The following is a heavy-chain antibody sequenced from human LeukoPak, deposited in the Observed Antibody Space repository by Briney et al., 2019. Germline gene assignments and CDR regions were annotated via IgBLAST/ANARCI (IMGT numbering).Heavy chain of an antibody. J-gene: IGHJ6*03. CDR1: DDSITIYY. CDR3: ARGRVSSSTWHSTYYYYFYMDV. Sequence: PSETLSLTCNVSDDSITIYYWTWIRQPPGKGLEWIGYIDHTGTTNYNPSLNSRVTISRDTSKNHFSLQLSSVTAADTAVYFCARGRVSSSTWHSTYYYYFYMDVWGKGTTVTVSS. V-gene: IGHV4-59*01. CDR2: IDHTGTT. D-gene: IGHD4-11*01.